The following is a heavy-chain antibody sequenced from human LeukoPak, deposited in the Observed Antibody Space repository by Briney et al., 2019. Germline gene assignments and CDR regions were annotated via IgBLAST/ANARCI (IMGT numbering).Heavy chain of an antibody. Sequence: SETLSLTCTVSGGSMTNNTFYWGWTRQPPGKGLEWIGSIYHTGPTYYNPSLKSRVTISVDTSKNQFSLKLSSVTAADTAVYYCARVLIWFGQLQNWFDPWGPGTLVTVSS. CDR2: IYHTGPT. CDR1: GGSMTNNTFY. CDR3: ARVLIWFGQLQNWFDP. D-gene: IGHD3-10*01. J-gene: IGHJ5*02. V-gene: IGHV4-39*07.